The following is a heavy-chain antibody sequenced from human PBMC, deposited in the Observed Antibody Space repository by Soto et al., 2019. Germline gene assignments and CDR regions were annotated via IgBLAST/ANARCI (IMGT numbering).Heavy chain of an antibody. CDR2: IYYSGST. J-gene: IGHJ6*02. Sequence: SATLSLTLTDPGGSISRYYWRSIRQPPGKVLQWIGYIYYSGSTNYNPSLKSRVTISVDTSKNQFSLKLSSVTAADTAVYYCARVGVTAIFGVVTPSYGMDVWGQGTTVTVSS. CDR1: GGSISRYY. CDR3: ARVGVTAIFGVVTPSYGMDV. V-gene: IGHV4-59*01. D-gene: IGHD3-3*01.